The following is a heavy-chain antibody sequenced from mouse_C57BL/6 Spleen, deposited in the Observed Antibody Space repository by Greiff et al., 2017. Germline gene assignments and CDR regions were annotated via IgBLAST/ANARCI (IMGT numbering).Heavy chain of an antibody. Sequence: QVQLQQPGAELVMPGASVKLSCKASGYTFTSYWMHWVKQRPGQGLEWIGEIDPSDSYTNYNQKFKGKSTLTVDKSSSTAYMQLSSLTSEDSAVYYGAREGLLLRSLGYFDVWGTGTTVTVSS. D-gene: IGHD1-1*01. CDR2: IDPSDSYT. J-gene: IGHJ1*03. CDR1: GYTFTSYW. V-gene: IGHV1-69*01. CDR3: AREGLLLRSLGYFDV.